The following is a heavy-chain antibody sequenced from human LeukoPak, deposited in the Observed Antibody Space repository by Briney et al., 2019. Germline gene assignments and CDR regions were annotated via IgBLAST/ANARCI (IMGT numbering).Heavy chain of an antibody. J-gene: IGHJ5*02. Sequence: SETLSLTCTVSGGSISSSYYYWGWIRQPPGKGLEWIGSIYYSGSTYYNPSLKSRVTISVDTSKNQFSLKLSSVTAADTAVYYCARGINNNYDFWSGYQYNWFDPWGQGTLVTVSS. CDR1: GGSISSSYYY. D-gene: IGHD3-3*01. CDR2: IYYSGST. V-gene: IGHV4-39*07. CDR3: ARGINNNYDFWSGYQYNWFDP.